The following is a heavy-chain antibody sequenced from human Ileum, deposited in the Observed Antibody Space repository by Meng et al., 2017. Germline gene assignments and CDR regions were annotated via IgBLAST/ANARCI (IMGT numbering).Heavy chain of an antibody. D-gene: IGHD5-24*01. V-gene: IGHV3-74*01. Sequence: GGSLRLSCAASGFTFNNYLMHWVRQVPGKGLVWVSRISSDGRTTHYADSVKGRFTISRDNAKNTLYLQMNSLRVGDTALYYCVRDKDGYNYWGQGTLVTVSS. J-gene: IGHJ4*02. CDR1: GFTFNNYL. CDR3: VRDKDGYNY. CDR2: ISSDGRTT.